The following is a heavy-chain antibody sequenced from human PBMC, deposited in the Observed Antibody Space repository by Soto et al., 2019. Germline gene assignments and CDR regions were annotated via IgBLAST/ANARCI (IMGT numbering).Heavy chain of an antibody. Sequence: ASVKVSCKASGYTFTSYYMHWVRQAPGQGLEWMGIINPSGGSTSYAQKFQGRVTMTRDTSTSTVYMELSSLRSEDTAVYYCARDRSSRDVVVPAARGFLYYWGQGTLVTVSS. J-gene: IGHJ4*02. D-gene: IGHD2-2*01. CDR1: GYTFTSYY. V-gene: IGHV1-46*01. CDR2: INPSGGST. CDR3: ARDRSSRDVVVPAARGFLYY.